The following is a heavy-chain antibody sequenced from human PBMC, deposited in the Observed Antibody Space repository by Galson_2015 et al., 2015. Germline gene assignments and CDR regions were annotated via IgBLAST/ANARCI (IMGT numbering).Heavy chain of an antibody. J-gene: IGHJ6*03. D-gene: IGHD1-1*01. CDR1: GGSISSGDYY. V-gene: IGHV4-31*03. CDR2: IYYSGST. CDR3: ARLDPNYHIDV. Sequence: TLSLTCTVSGGSISSGDYYWTWIRQHPGKGLEWIGYIYYSGSTYYNPSLKSRLTMAVDTSKNQLSLKLSSVTAPDTAVYYCARLDPNYHIDVWGKGTTVTVSS.